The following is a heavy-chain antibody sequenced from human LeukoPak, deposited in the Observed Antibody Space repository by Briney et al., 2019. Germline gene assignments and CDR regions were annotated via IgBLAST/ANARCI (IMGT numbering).Heavy chain of an antibody. CDR2: ISGSGGST. CDR3: AKKKDYGDYSLDY. Sequence: ETLSLTCTVSGGSISSYYWSWIRQPPGKGLEWVSAISGSGGSTYYADSVRGRFTISRDNSKNMLYLQMNSLRAEDMAVYYCAKKKDYGDYSLDYWGQGTLVTASS. J-gene: IGHJ4*02. CDR1: GGSISSYY. D-gene: IGHD4-17*01. V-gene: IGHV3-23*01.